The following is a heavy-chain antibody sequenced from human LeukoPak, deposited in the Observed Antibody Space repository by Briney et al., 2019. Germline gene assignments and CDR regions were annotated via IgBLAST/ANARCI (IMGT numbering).Heavy chain of an antibody. D-gene: IGHD3-10*01. J-gene: IGHJ4*02. CDR1: GFTFSSYW. V-gene: IGHV3-7*01. Sequence: GGSLRLSCAASGFTFSSYWMSWVRQAPGKGLEWVANINQDESEKFYVDSVKGRFTISRDNAKNSLYLQMNSLRAEDTAVYYCARDQGYYGSGSYYKAHDYWGQGTLVTVSS. CDR2: INQDESEK. CDR3: ARDQGYYGSGSYYKAHDY.